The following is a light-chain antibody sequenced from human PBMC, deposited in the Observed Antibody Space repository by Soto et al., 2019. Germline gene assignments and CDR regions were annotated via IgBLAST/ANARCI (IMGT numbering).Light chain of an antibody. CDR2: DAS. Sequence: EIVWTQCAPTLFLSAGQRATLSCRASHSVSRYLAWYQQKPGQAPRLLIYDASNRATGIPARFSGSGSGTEFTLTISSLQPDDFATYDCQHYNSYSEAFGQGTKVDIK. CDR3: QHYNSYSEA. V-gene: IGKV3-11*01. CDR1: HSVSRY. J-gene: IGKJ1*01.